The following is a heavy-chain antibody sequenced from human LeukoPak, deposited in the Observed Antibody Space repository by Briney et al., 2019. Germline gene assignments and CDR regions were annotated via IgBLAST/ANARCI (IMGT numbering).Heavy chain of an antibody. CDR3: AKGADSSGYYLPFDY. Sequence: PGGSLRLSCAASGFTFDDYAMHWVRQAPGKGLEWVSGISWNSGSIGYADSVKGRFTISRDNAKNSLYLQMNSLRAEDTALYYCAKGADSSGYYLPFDYWGQGTLVTVSS. CDR2: ISWNSGSI. J-gene: IGHJ4*02. D-gene: IGHD3-22*01. V-gene: IGHV3-9*01. CDR1: GFTFDDYA.